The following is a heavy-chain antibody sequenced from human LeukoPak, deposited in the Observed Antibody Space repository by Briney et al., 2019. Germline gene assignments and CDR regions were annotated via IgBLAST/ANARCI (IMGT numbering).Heavy chain of an antibody. CDR2: INHSGST. CDR1: GGSFSGYY. V-gene: IGHV4-34*01. D-gene: IGHD5-12*01. CDR3: ARQDIVATMLFDY. J-gene: IGHJ4*02. Sequence: SETLSLTCVVYGGSFSGYYWSWIRQPPGKGLEWIGEINHSGSTNYNPSLKSRVTISVDTSKNQFSLKLSSVTAADTAVYYCARQDIVATMLFDYWGQGTLDTVSS.